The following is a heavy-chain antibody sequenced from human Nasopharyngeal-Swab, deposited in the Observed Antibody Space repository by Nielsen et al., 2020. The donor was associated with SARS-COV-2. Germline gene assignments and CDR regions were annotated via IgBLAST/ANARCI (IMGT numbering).Heavy chain of an antibody. CDR2: INPSGGNT. CDR1: GYTFTSYY. CDR3: ARTWIQLWPTGN. D-gene: IGHD5-18*01. J-gene: IGHJ4*02. V-gene: IGHV1-46*01. Sequence: ASVKVSCKASGYTFTSYYMHWVRQAPGQGLEWMGIINPSGGNTNYAQKLQGRVTMTTDTSTSTAYMELRSLRSDDTAVYYCARTWIQLWPTGNWGQGTLVTVSS.